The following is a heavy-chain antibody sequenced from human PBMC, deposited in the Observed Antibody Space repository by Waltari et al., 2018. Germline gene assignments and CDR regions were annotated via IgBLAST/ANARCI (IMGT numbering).Heavy chain of an antibody. CDR2: INHSGST. V-gene: IGHV4-34*01. Sequence: QVQLQQWGAGLLKPSETLSLTCAVYGGSFSGYYWSWDRQPPGKGLEWIGEINHSGSTNYNPSLKSRVTISVDTSKNQFSLKLSSVTAADTAVYYCAGEKNIPALNWFDPWGQGTLVTVSS. D-gene: IGHD2-2*01. CDR3: AGEKNIPALNWFDP. CDR1: GGSFSGYY. J-gene: IGHJ5*02.